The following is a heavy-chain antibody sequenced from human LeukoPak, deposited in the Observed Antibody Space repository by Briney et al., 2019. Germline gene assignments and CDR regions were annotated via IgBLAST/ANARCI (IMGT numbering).Heavy chain of an antibody. J-gene: IGHJ4*02. D-gene: IGHD6-13*01. CDR1: GFTFTSSA. Sequence: GTSVKVPCKASGFTFTSSAMQWVRQARGQRLEWIGWIVVGSGNTNYAQKFQERVTITRDMSTSTAYMELSSLRSEDTAVYYCAASLEYSSSWYLDYWGQGTLVTVSS. V-gene: IGHV1-58*02. CDR3: AASLEYSSSWYLDY. CDR2: IVVGSGNT.